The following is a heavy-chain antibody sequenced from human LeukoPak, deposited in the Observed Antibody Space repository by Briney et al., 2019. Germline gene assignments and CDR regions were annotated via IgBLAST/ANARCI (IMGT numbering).Heavy chain of an antibody. D-gene: IGHD4-17*01. CDR3: AGGDYGTFDY. J-gene: IGHJ4*02. CDR2: IYHSGST. V-gene: IGHV4-34*01. CDR1: GGSFSGYY. Sequence: SETLSLTCAVYGGSFSGYYWSWVRQPPGKGLEWIGEIYHSGSTNYNPSLKSRVTISLDRSKNQFSLKLSSVTAADTAVYYCAGGDYGTFDYWGQGTLVTVSS.